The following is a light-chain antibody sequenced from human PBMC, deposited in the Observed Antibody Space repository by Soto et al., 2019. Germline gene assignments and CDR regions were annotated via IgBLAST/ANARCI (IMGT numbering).Light chain of an antibody. J-gene: IGKJ1*01. CDR2: GAS. CDR3: QQYFEWPPMT. Sequence: EIVMTQSQATLSVSPGERATLSCWASETVATNLAWYQQKPGQAPRLLISGASTRAAGISDRFRGSGSGTEFTLTISSLRSEDSAIYYCQQYFEWPPMTFGQGTKV. V-gene: IGKV3-15*01. CDR1: ETVATN.